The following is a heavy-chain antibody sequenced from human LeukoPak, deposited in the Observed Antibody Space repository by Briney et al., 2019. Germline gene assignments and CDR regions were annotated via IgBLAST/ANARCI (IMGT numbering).Heavy chain of an antibody. D-gene: IGHD3-22*01. CDR1: GFTSSSYG. J-gene: IGHJ5*02. Sequence: GGSLRLSCAASGFTSSSYGMHWVRQAPGKGLEWVAVIWYDGSNKYYADSVKGRFTISRDNSKNTLYLQMSSLRAEDTAMYYCARGLESGYYNWFDPWGQGTLVTVSS. CDR2: IWYDGSNK. CDR3: ARGLESGYYNWFDP. V-gene: IGHV3-33*01.